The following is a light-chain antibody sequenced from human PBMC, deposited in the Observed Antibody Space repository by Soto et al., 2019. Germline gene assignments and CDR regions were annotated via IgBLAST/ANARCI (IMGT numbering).Light chain of an antibody. CDR2: GAS. CDR3: QQYNNWPLT. J-gene: IGKJ3*01. Sequence: EIVMTQSPATLSVSPGERATLSCRASQSASINLAWYQQKPGQAPRLLIYGASTRATGIPARFSGSGSVTEFTLTISSLQSEDFAVYYCQQYNNWPLTFGPGTKVDIK. V-gene: IGKV3-15*01. CDR1: QSASIN.